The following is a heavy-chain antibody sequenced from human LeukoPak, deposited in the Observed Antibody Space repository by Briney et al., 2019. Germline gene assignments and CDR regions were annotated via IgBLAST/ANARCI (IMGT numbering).Heavy chain of an antibody. Sequence: ASETLSLTCTVAGGSISSYYWSWIRQPAGKGLEWIGRIYTSGSTNYNPSLKSRVTMSVDTSKNQFSLKLSSVTAADTAVYYCARGVRWLPDDAFDIWGQGTMVTVSS. CDR1: GGSISSYY. D-gene: IGHD5-24*01. J-gene: IGHJ3*02. V-gene: IGHV4-4*07. CDR3: ARGVRWLPDDAFDI. CDR2: IYTSGST.